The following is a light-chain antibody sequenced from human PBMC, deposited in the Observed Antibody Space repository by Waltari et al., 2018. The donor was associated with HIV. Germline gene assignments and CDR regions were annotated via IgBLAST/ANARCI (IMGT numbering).Light chain of an antibody. CDR3: QQSYSTPLT. CDR1: QSNSNY. J-gene: IGKJ4*01. CDR2: AAS. V-gene: IGKV1-39*01. Sequence: DIQMTQSPSSLSASVGDRVTITCRASQSNSNYLNWYQQKPGKAPKLLIYAASSLQSGVPSRFSGSGSGTDFTLTISSLQPEDIATYYCQQSYSTPLTFGGGTKVEIK.